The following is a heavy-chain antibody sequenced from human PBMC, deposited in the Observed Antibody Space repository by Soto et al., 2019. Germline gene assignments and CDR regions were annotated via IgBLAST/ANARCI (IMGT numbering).Heavy chain of an antibody. CDR3: ARRPETNAAASPGRLDY. CDR1: EFTFSNYG. V-gene: IGHV3-30*03. Sequence: QVQLVESGGGVVQPGRSLRLSCAASEFTFSNYGMHWVRQAPGKGLEWVAVISYDGTYKYYADSLKGRFTISRDNSKNTLYLQMNSLRADDPAVYYCARRPETNAAASPGRLDYWGQGTLVTVCS. CDR2: ISYDGTYK. J-gene: IGHJ4*02. D-gene: IGHD3-10*01.